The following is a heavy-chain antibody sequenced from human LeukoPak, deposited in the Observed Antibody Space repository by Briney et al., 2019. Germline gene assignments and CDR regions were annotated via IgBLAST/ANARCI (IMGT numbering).Heavy chain of an antibody. V-gene: IGHV4-59*01. Sequence: PSETLSLTCTASGGSISTYYWSWIRQPPGKGLEWIGYIYYSGSTNYNPSLKSRVSISADTSKNQFSLKLSSVTAADTAVYYCARVTAVAGFTNFDYWGQGTLVTVSS. D-gene: IGHD6-19*01. CDR1: GGSISTYY. J-gene: IGHJ4*02. CDR2: IYYSGST. CDR3: ARVTAVAGFTNFDY.